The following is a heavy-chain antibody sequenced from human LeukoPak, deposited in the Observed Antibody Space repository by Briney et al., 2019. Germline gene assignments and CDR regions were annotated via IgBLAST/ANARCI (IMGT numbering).Heavy chain of an antibody. D-gene: IGHD3-22*01. CDR3: ARLLQYYYDSSGYYYVDYYYGMDV. V-gene: IGHV4-59*08. CDR2: IYYSGST. CDR1: GGSISSYY. Sequence: SETLSLTCTGSGGSISSYYWSWIRQPPGKGLEWIGYIYYSGSTNYNPSLKSRVTISVDTSKNQFSLKLSSVTAADTAVYYCARLLQYYYDSSGYYYVDYYYGMDVWGQGTTVTVSS. J-gene: IGHJ6*02.